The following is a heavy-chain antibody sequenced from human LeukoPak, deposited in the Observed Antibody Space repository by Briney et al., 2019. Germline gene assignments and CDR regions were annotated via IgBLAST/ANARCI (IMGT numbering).Heavy chain of an antibody. J-gene: IGHJ4*02. Sequence: SETLSLTCAVYGASFSEYYWSWIRQPPGEGLEWIGYIYNIGSTNYNPSLKSRVTISVDTSKNQFSLKMYSVTAADTAVYYCARARITVTHIEYWGQGALVTVSS. CDR1: GASFSEYY. CDR2: IYNIGST. V-gene: IGHV4-34*01. CDR3: ARARITVTHIEY. D-gene: IGHD4-17*01.